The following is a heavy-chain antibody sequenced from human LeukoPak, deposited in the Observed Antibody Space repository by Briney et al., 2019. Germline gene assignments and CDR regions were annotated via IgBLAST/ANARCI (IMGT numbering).Heavy chain of an antibody. V-gene: IGHV3-30*04. CDR3: ASAKRSYYYMDV. CDR1: GFTFSSYP. J-gene: IGHJ6*03. Sequence: PGGSLRLSCVASGFTFSSYPMHWIRQAPGKGLEWVAAITYDGSNKYYADSVKGRFTISRDNSKNTLYLQMNSLRAEDTAVYYCASAKRSYYYMDVWGNGTTVTVSS. CDR2: ITYDGSNK.